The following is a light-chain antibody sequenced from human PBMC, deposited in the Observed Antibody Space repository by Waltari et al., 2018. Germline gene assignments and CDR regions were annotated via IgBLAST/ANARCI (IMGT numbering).Light chain of an antibody. J-gene: IGLJ2*01. CDR3: SSYTSSSTRV. V-gene: IGLV2-14*01. CDR2: EVS. Sequence: QSALTQPASVSGSPRPSLTISCPGTSRDVGGYNSFSWYQQHPGKAPKLMIYEVSNRPSGVSNRFSGSKSGNTASLTISGLQAEDEADYYCSSYTSSSTRVFGGGTKLTVL. CDR1: SRDVGGYNS.